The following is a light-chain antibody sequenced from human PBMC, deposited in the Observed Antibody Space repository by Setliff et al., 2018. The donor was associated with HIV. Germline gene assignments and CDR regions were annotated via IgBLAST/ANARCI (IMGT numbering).Light chain of an antibody. CDR2: EVR. V-gene: IGLV2-14*01. J-gene: IGLJ3*02. Sequence: QSVLTQPASVSGSPGQSITISCTGTSSDVGGYSYVSWYQQHPGKAPKLIIYEVRNRPSGVSNRFSGSKSATSASLAITGLQAEDEADYYCQSYDNRMSGGVFGGGTKVTVL. CDR3: QSYDNRMSGGV. CDR1: SSDVGGYSY.